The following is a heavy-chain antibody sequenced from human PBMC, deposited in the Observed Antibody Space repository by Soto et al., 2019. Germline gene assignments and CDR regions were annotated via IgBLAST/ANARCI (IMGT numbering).Heavy chain of an antibody. CDR2: VYHTGST. CDR3: ARRLFGSGWTLDS. D-gene: IGHD6-19*01. V-gene: IGHV4-59*13. J-gene: IGHJ4*02. Sequence: SETLSLTCDVSGASITTYYWSWIRQAPGKGLEWIGNVYHTGSTDYSSSLRSRVTISVDTSKNQFSLNMNSVAAADTAVYYCARRLFGSGWTLDSWGQGALVTVSS. CDR1: GASITTYY.